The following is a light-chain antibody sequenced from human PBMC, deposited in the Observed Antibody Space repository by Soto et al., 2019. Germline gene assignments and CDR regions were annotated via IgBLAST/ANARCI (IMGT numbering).Light chain of an antibody. V-gene: IGLV2-11*01. Sequence: QSALTQPPSASGSPGQSVTISCTGTFNDVGGYNYVSWYQQHPGKAPKVIIYDVNKRPSGVPDRFSGSKSGNTASLTISGLQTEDEADYYCCSYAGSYTLVFGGGTKVTVL. J-gene: IGLJ2*01. CDR3: CSYAGSYTLV. CDR1: FNDVGGYNY. CDR2: DVN.